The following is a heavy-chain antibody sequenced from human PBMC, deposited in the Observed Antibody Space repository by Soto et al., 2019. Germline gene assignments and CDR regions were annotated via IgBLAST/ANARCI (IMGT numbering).Heavy chain of an antibody. Sequence: SQTLSLTSALPGDTVSSNSSGWSCVRQSPSRGLEWLGRTYYRSKWYYEYAVSVRGRITINPDTSKNQYSLQLNSVTPEDTAVYFCARGEQYSGRIFDYWGQGTLVTVSS. CDR2: TYYRSKWYY. CDR1: GDTVSSNSSG. V-gene: IGHV6-1*01. J-gene: IGHJ4*01. CDR3: ARGEQYSGRIFDY. D-gene: IGHD1-26*01.